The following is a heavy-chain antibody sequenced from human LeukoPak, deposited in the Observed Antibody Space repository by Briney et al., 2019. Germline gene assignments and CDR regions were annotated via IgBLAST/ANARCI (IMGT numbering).Heavy chain of an antibody. Sequence: PAGSLRLSCAASGFTFSSYAMSWVRQAPGTGLEWVSAISGSGGSTYYADSVKGRFTISRDNSKNTLYLQMNSLRAEDTAVYYCAKDLGSVTTSLVWDQGTLVTVSS. D-gene: IGHD4-17*01. V-gene: IGHV3-23*01. CDR2: ISGSGGST. CDR1: GFTFSSYA. CDR3: AKDLGSVTTSLV. J-gene: IGHJ4*02.